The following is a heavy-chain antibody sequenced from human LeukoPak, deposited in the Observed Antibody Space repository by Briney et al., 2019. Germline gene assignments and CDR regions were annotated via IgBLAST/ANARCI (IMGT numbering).Heavy chain of an antibody. Sequence: PGGSLRLSCAASGFTFSSYWMSWVRQAPGKGLEWVANIKQDGSEKYYVDSVKGRFTISRDNAKNSLYLQMNSLRAEDTAVYYCARDMGSSWYSRMGGDDYWGQGTLVTVSS. V-gene: IGHV3-7*04. CDR2: IKQDGSEK. J-gene: IGHJ4*02. D-gene: IGHD6-13*01. CDR3: ARDMGSSWYSRMGGDDY. CDR1: GFTFSSYW.